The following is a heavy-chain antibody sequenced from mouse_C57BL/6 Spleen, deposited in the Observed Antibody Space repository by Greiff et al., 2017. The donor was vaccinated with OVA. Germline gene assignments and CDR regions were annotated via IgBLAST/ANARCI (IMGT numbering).Heavy chain of an antibody. D-gene: IGHD4-1*01. J-gene: IGHJ3*01. CDR2: INYDGSST. CDR1: GFTFSDYY. Sequence: DVQLVESEGGLVQPGSSMKLSCTASGFTFSDYYMAWVRQVPEKGLEWVANINYDGSSTYYLDSLKSRFIISRDNAKNILYLQMSSLKSEDTATYYCAREDKLGPWFAYWGQGTLVTVSA. CDR3: AREDKLGPWFAY. V-gene: IGHV5-16*01.